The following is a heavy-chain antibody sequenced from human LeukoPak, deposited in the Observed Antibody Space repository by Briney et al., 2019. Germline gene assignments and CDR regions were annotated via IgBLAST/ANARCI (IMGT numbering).Heavy chain of an antibody. CDR3: AGGPRYSYGQRPSSNNWFDP. Sequence: QSGGSLRLSCAASGFTVSSNYMSWVRQAPGKGLDWVSMIYSGGSTNYADSVKGRFTISRDSSKNTLYLQMNSLRAEDTAVYYCAGGPRYSYGQRPSSNNWFDPWGQGTLVTVSS. CDR2: IYSGGST. D-gene: IGHD5-18*01. CDR1: GFTVSSNY. V-gene: IGHV3-53*01. J-gene: IGHJ5*02.